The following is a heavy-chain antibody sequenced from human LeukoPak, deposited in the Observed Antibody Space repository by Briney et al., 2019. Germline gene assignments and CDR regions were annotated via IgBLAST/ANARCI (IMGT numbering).Heavy chain of an antibody. CDR2: IYPGDSDT. CDR3: ARRSTVTYYGMDV. CDR1: GYSFTSYW. J-gene: IGHJ6*02. Sequence: GGALKISFKGSGYSFTSYWIGWGRPRPGKGLGWMGIIYPGDSDTRYSPSFQGQVTTSADKSISTAYLQWSSLKASDTAMYYCARRSTVTYYGMDVWGQGTTVTVSS. D-gene: IGHD4-17*01. V-gene: IGHV5-51*01.